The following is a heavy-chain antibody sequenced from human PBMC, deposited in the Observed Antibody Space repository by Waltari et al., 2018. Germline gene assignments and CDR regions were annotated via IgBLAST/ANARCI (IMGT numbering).Heavy chain of an antibody. V-gene: IGHV3-9*01. CDR2: ISWNRASI. CDR1: GSNFEPYT. CDR3: VGNVASSGDYGYSDH. D-gene: IGHD4-17*01. Sequence: EVYLVESGGALVQPGTSLRLSCSASGSNFEPYTIHWVRQAPGMGLEWVAGISWNRASIAYADSVRGRFTISRDNAKKSVSLHMDSLTPEDTAFYFCVGNVASSGDYGYSDHWGQGTLVTVSS. J-gene: IGHJ4*02.